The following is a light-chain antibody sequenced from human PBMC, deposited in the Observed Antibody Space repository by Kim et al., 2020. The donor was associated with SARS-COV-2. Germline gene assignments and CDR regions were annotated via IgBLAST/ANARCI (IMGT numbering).Light chain of an antibody. CDR1: QRVSSK. Sequence: SAGERAALSCRASQRVSSKLAWYQQKPGQAPRLLIYDASTSASGIPARFIGSGSGTEFTLTIFRLQSEDFALYYCQQYSDWPPITFGQGTRLEIK. V-gene: IGKV3-15*01. CDR2: DAS. CDR3: QQYSDWPPIT. J-gene: IGKJ5*01.